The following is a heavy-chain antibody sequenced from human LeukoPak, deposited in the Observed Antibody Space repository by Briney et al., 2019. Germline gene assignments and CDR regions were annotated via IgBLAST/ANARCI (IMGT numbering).Heavy chain of an antibody. Sequence: GSLRLSCAASGFTFSSYGMHWVRQAPGKGLEWVAVIWYDGSNKYYADSVKGRFTISRDNSKNTLYLQMNSLRAEDTAVYYCARESGGSYYDAFDIWGQGTMVTVSS. CDR3: ARESGGSYYDAFDI. J-gene: IGHJ3*02. V-gene: IGHV3-33*01. CDR1: GFTFSSYG. CDR2: IWYDGSNK. D-gene: IGHD1-26*01.